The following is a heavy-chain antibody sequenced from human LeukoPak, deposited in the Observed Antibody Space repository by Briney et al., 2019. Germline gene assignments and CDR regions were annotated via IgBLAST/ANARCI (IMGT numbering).Heavy chain of an antibody. CDR2: INPSGGTT. D-gene: IGHD6-19*01. CDR3: ARDVSSGWFVVY. V-gene: IGHV1-46*01. CDR1: GYTFTSYG. J-gene: IGHJ4*02. Sequence: GASVKVSCKASGYTFTSYGISWVRQAPGQGLEWMGIINPSGGTTTYAQKFQGRVTMTRDTSTSTVYMELSSLRSEDTAVYYCARDVSSGWFVVYWGQGTLVTVSS.